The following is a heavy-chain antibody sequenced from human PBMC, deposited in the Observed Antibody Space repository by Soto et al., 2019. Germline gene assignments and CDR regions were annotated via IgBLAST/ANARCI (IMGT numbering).Heavy chain of an antibody. D-gene: IGHD4-17*01. CDR3: ARQHDYGDAIDY. Sequence: QVQLQESGPGLVKPSETLSLTCTVSGGSISSYYWSWIRQPPGKGLEWIGYIYYSGSTNYNPSLKRRVTLSVDTSKNQFSLKLSSVTAADTAVYYCARQHDYGDAIDYWGQGTLVTVSS. V-gene: IGHV4-59*01. CDR1: GGSISSYY. J-gene: IGHJ4*02. CDR2: IYYSGST.